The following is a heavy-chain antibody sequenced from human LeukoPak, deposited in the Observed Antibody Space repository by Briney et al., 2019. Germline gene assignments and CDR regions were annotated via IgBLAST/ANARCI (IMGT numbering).Heavy chain of an antibody. V-gene: IGHV3-30*01. CDR2: ISYDGSNK. Sequence: PGGSLRLSCAASGFTFSSYAMHWVRQAPGKGLEWVAVISYDGSNKYYADSVKGRFTISRDNSKNTLYLQMNSLRAEDAAVYYCARDSPAIFGVVLYYYYMDVWGKGTTVTVSS. J-gene: IGHJ6*03. CDR1: GFTFSSYA. CDR3: ARDSPAIFGVVLYYYYMDV. D-gene: IGHD3-3*01.